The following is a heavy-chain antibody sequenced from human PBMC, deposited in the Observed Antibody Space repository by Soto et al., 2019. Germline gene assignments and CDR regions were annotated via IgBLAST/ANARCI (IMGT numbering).Heavy chain of an antibody. Sequence: GASVKVSCKASGYTFTSYYMHCVRQAPGQGLEWIGIINPSGGSTSYAQKFQGRVTMTRDTSTSTVYMELSSLRSEDTAVYYCARPRLRYFDCLPHYYYGMDVWGEGTTVTVAS. CDR3: ARPRLRYFDCLPHYYYGMDV. CDR2: INPSGGST. J-gene: IGHJ6*04. V-gene: IGHV1-46*01. CDR1: GYTFTSYY. D-gene: IGHD3-9*01.